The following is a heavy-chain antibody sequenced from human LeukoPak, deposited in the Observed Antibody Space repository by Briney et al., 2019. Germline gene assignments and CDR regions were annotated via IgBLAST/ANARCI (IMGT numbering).Heavy chain of an antibody. J-gene: IGHJ2*01. CDR3: ARARGYDILTGYYRGWYFDL. Sequence: SETLSLTCTVSGASIRSGDSYWTWLRQHPGKGLEWIVYIYYTGSTYYNPSLKSRLTISVDTSKNHFSLKLSSVTAADTAVYYCARARGYDILTGYYRGWYFDLWGRGTLVTVSS. V-gene: IGHV4-31*03. CDR2: IYYTGST. D-gene: IGHD3-9*01. CDR1: GASIRSGDSY.